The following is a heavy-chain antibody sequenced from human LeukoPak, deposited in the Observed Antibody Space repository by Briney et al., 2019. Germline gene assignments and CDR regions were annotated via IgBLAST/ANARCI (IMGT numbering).Heavy chain of an antibody. D-gene: IGHD3-3*01. Sequence: SETLSLTCAVYGGSFSGYYWSWIRQPPGKGLEWIGEINHSGSTNYNPSLKSRVTISVDTSKNQFSLKLSSVTAADTAVYYCARGRSAFDYWGQGTLVTVSS. J-gene: IGHJ4*02. CDR3: ARGRSAFDY. CDR2: INHSGST. CDR1: GGSFSGYY. V-gene: IGHV4-34*01.